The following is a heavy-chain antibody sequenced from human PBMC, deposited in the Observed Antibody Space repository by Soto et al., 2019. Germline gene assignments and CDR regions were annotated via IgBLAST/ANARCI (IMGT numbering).Heavy chain of an antibody. J-gene: IGHJ2*01. V-gene: IGHV1-69*12. Sequence: QVQLVQSGAEVKKPGSSVKVSCKASGGTFSSYAISWVRQAPGQGLEWMGGIIPIFGTTNYAQKFQGRVTLTEDEYTSTAYMELSSLRSEDTAVYYCARVVTVVKSFHYWYFDLWGRGTLVTVSS. CDR1: GGTFSSYA. CDR3: ARVVTVVKSFHYWYFDL. D-gene: IGHD2-15*01. CDR2: IIPIFGTT.